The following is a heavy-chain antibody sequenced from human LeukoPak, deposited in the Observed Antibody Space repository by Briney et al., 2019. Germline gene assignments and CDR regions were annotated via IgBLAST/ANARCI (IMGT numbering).Heavy chain of an antibody. Sequence: GGSLRLSCVASGSTFSTHGMHWVRQAPGKGLEWVAVIWYDGSNEYYADSVKGRFTISRDNSKNTLYLQMNSLRAEDTAVYYCANGATYYYDSSGYFDDWGQGTLVTVSS. V-gene: IGHV3-33*06. CDR3: ANGATYYYDSSGYFDD. CDR1: GSTFSTHG. J-gene: IGHJ4*02. D-gene: IGHD3-22*01. CDR2: IWYDGSNE.